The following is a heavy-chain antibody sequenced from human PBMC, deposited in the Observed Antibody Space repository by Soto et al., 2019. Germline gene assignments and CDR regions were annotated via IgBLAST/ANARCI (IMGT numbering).Heavy chain of an antibody. CDR3: ARGLIAVSHYIDYFNY. J-gene: IGHJ4*02. CDR1: GGSISSYY. V-gene: IGHV4-59*01. Sequence: PWETLSLTCTVSGGSISSYYWSWIRQPPGKGLEWIGYIYYSGSTNYNPSLKSRVTISVDTSKNQFSLKLSSVTAADTAVYYCARGLIAVSHYIDYFNYWGQGALVTVSS. CDR2: IYYSGST. D-gene: IGHD1-26*01.